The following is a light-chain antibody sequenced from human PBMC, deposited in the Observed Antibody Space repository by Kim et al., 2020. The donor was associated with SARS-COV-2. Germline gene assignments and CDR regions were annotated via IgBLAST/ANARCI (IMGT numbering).Light chain of an antibody. CDR2: KDH. J-gene: IGLJ1*01. Sequence: SPRQTAMITCSADTLPAKQTYWYQQKSGQAPLLVIYKDHERPSGIPGRFSGSSSGTTVTLTISGVQAEDDADYYCQSADGSGTYVFGTGTKVTVL. CDR3: QSADGSGTYV. CDR1: TLPAKQ. V-gene: IGLV3-25*03.